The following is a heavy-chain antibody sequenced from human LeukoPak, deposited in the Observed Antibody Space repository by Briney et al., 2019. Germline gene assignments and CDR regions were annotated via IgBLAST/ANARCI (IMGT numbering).Heavy chain of an antibody. CDR3: ARGHTRTPFDP. D-gene: IGHD2-15*01. CDR1: GFTFSSYG. V-gene: IGHV3-33*01. CDR2: IWYDGSNK. Sequence: GGSLRLSCAASGFTFSSYGMHWVRQAPGKGLEWVAVIWYDGSNKYYADSVKGRFTISRDNSKNTLYLQMNSLRAEDTAVYYCARGHTRTPFDPWGQGTLVTVSS. J-gene: IGHJ5*02.